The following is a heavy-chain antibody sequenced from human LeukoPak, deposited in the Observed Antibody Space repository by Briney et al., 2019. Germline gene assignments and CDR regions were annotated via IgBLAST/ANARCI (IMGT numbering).Heavy chain of an antibody. CDR1: GYTFTSCG. J-gene: IGHJ3*02. CDR2: ISAYNGNT. D-gene: IGHD3-9*01. V-gene: IGHV1-18*01. Sequence: GASVKVSCKASGYTFTSCGISWVRQAPGQGLEWMGWISAYNGNTNYAQKLQGRVTMTTDTSTSTAYMELRSLRSDDTAVYYCARDLYDILTGYSPRDAFDIWGQGTMVTVSS. CDR3: ARDLYDILTGYSPRDAFDI.